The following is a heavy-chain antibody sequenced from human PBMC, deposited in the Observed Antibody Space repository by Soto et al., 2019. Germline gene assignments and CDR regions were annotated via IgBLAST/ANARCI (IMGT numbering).Heavy chain of an antibody. D-gene: IGHD3-3*01. CDR2: ITPIAETT. J-gene: IGHJ3*02. V-gene: IGHV1-69*01. Sequence: QAQLVQSGAEVRKPGSSVRVSCRASGGPFTRYAVSWVRQAPGQGLEWIGGITPIAETTNYAQKFRGRLSITADESTDTVHRELRRLTSDDPAVYFCARGVAPGQTADPYAFDIWGQGSRVTVSS. CDR1: GGPFTRYA. CDR3: ARGVAPGQTADPYAFDI.